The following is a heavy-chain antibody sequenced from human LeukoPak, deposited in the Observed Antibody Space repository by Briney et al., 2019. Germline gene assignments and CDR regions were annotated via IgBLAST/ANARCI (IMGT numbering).Heavy chain of an antibody. D-gene: IGHD3-3*01. Sequence: SETLSLTCAVYGGSFSGYYWSWIRQPPGKGLEWIGEINHSGSTNYNPSLKSRVTISVDTSKNQFSLKLSSVTAADTAVYYCARGTNDFWSGYYSAHFDYWGQGTLVTVSS. CDR2: INHSGST. CDR3: ARGTNDFWSGYYSAHFDY. V-gene: IGHV4-34*01. CDR1: GGSFSGYY. J-gene: IGHJ4*02.